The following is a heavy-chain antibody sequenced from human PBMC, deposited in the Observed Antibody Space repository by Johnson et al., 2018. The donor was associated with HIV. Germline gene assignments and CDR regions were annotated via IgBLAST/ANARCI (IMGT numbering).Heavy chain of an antibody. V-gene: IGHV3-30-3*01. CDR2: ISYDGSDK. D-gene: IGHD3-16*01. CDR3: ATGFGPAFEM. J-gene: IGHJ3*02. Sequence: QVQLVESGGGVVQPGRSLRLSCAASGFTFSSFAIHWVRQAPGKGLEWVAVISYDGSDKYYADSVKGRFTISRDNSKNTLYLQMNSLKTEDTAVYYCATGFGPAFEMWGQGTMVTVSS. CDR1: GFTFSSFA.